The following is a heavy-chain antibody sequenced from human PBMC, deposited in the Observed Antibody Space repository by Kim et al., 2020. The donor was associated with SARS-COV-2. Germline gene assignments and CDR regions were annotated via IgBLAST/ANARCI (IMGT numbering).Heavy chain of an antibody. D-gene: IGHD6-19*01. CDR3: ASGWYLSS. J-gene: IGHJ5*02. CDR2: TYYRSNWYN. V-gene: IGHV6-1*01. CDR1: GDIVSSNSAA. Sequence: SQTLSLTRAISGDIVSSNSAAWNWIRQSPSRGLEWLGRTYYRSNWYNDYAESVKGRITFNSDTSKNQFSLQLNSLTPEDTAVYYCASGWYLSSWGQGTLVTVSS.